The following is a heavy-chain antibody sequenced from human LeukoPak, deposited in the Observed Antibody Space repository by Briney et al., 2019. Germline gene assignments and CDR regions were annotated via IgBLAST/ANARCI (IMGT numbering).Heavy chain of an antibody. J-gene: IGHJ4*02. CDR2: IEQDGSEK. CDR3: AREILGRYCSGGSCYQDYYFDY. V-gene: IGHV3-7*01. CDR1: GFTFSSYW. D-gene: IGHD2-15*01. Sequence: PGGSLRLSCAASGFTFSSYWMSWVRQAPGKGLEWVANIEQDGSEKYYVDSVKGRFTISRDNAKNSLYLQMNSLRAEDTAVYYCAREILGRYCSGGSCYQDYYFDYWGQGTLVTVSS.